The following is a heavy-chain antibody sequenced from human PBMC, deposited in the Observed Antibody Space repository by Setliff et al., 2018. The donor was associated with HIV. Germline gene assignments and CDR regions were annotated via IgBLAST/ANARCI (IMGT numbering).Heavy chain of an antibody. J-gene: IGHJ4*02. D-gene: IGHD6-6*01. V-gene: IGHV4-39*01. CDR2: IYYSGNT. CDR1: GGSISSSNYY. Sequence: SETLSLTCTVSGGSISSSNYYWGWIRQPPGKGLEWIGTIYYSGNTYYNPSLKSRVTISADTSKNEFFLKLTSVTAADTAVYYCARARSLITVRRSFDYWGQGTLVTVSS. CDR3: ARARSLITVRRSFDY.